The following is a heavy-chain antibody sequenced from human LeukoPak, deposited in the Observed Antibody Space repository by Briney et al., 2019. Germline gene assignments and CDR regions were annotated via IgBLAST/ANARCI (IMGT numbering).Heavy chain of an antibody. CDR3: AKGGKWDVTPFDY. CDR1: GFTFTSYS. J-gene: IGHJ4*02. D-gene: IGHD1-26*01. V-gene: IGHV3-23*01. Sequence: GGSLRLSCAASGFTFTSYSMNWVRQAPGKGLEWDSTISGGGGSTYYADSVKGRFTISRDNSKNTLYLQVNSLRAEDTAVYYCAKGGKWDVTPFDYWGQGTLVTVSS. CDR2: ISGGGGST.